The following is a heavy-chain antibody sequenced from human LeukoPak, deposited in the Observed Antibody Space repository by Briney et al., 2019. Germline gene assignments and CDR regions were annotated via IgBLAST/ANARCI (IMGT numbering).Heavy chain of an antibody. CDR2: TYYSGST. D-gene: IGHD3-10*01. CDR1: GGSISSYY. CDR3: AREYYGSGRIDY. Sequence: PSETLSLTCTVSGGSISSYYWSWIRQPPGKGLEWIGYTYYSGSTNYNPSLKSRVTISVDTSKNQFSLKLSSVTAADTAVYYCAREYYGSGRIDYWGQGTLVTVSS. J-gene: IGHJ4*02. V-gene: IGHV4-59*01.